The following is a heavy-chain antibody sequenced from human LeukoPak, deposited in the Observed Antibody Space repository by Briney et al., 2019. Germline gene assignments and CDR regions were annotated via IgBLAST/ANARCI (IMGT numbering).Heavy chain of an antibody. V-gene: IGHV3-20*04. CDR1: GFTFDDYG. J-gene: IGHJ4*02. CDR3: ATSSWPGKNFDY. CDR2: INWNGGST. D-gene: IGHD6-13*01. Sequence: GGSLRLSCAASGFTFDDYGMSWVRQAPGKGLEWVSGINWNGGSTGYADSVKGRLTISRDNAKNSLYLQMNSLRAEDTALYYCATSSWPGKNFDYWGQGTLVTVSS.